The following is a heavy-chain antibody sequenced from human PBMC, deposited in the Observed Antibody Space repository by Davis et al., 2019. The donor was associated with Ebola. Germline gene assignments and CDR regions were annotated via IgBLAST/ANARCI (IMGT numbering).Heavy chain of an antibody. CDR3: ASPPVLYSSSPNPDY. Sequence: PSETLSLPCTVSGGSIFSRSYYWGWIRQPPGKGLEWFGSISYRGNTFYNPPLKSRVTISVDTSKNQISLKMSSVTAADTAVYYCASPPVLYSSSPNPDYWGQGTLVTVSS. CDR1: GGSIFSRSYY. CDR2: ISYRGNT. D-gene: IGHD6-13*01. V-gene: IGHV4-39*01. J-gene: IGHJ4*02.